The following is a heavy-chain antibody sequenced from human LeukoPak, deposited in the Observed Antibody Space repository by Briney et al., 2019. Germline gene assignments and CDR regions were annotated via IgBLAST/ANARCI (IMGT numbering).Heavy chain of an antibody. J-gene: IGHJ4*02. D-gene: IGHD6-6*01. Sequence: ASVKVSCKASEGTFSSYAISWVRQAPGQGLEWMGGIIPIFGTANYAQKFQGRVTITADESTSTAYMELSSLRSEDTAVYYCARGVLAARKGFDYWGQGTLVTVSS. CDR3: ARGVLAARKGFDY. CDR2: IIPIFGTA. V-gene: IGHV1-69*13. CDR1: EGTFSSYA.